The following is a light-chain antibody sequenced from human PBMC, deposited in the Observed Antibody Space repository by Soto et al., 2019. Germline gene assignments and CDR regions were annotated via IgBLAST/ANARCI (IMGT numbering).Light chain of an antibody. CDR1: QSFSSSF. J-gene: IGKJ1*01. CDR3: QQYGISPRT. CDR2: GTS. Sequence: EIVLTQSPGTLSLSPGERATLSCRASQSFSSSFVAWFQQKAGQAPRLLIYGTSSRAAGIPARFSGSGFGTDFTLTISSLEPEDAAVYYCQQYGISPRTFGQGTKVDIK. V-gene: IGKV3-20*01.